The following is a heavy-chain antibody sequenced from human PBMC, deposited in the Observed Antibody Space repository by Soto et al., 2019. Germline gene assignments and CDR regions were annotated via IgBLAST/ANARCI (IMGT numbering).Heavy chain of an antibody. CDR3: AVTRPDIPITGVLKASLD. CDR2: INPSGGST. D-gene: IGHD1-1*01. J-gene: IGHJ1*01. Sequence: QVQLVQSGAEVKKPGASVKVSCKASGYTFTSYYMHWVRQAPGQGLEWMGIINPSGGSTSYEQKSHVPDTTLSHTSTILVFIPLLRIHSVDTAANSRAVTRPDIPITGVLKASLDWGQ. V-gene: IGHV1-46*01. CDR1: GYTFTSYY.